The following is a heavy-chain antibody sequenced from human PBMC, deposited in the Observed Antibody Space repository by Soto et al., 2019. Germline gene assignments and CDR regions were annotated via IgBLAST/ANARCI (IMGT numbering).Heavy chain of an antibody. J-gene: IGHJ4*02. CDR2: ISTTNSYI. Sequence: EVQLVESGGGLVKPGGSLRLSCAASGFRFSTYSMNWVRRAPGKGLEWVASISTTNSYIYYADSVRGRFTISRDNAKNSLFLQMNSLRAEDTAVYYCTRDPVPDSSGYFPFDYWGQGTLVTVSS. V-gene: IGHV3-21*01. CDR3: TRDPVPDSSGYFPFDY. D-gene: IGHD3-22*01. CDR1: GFRFSTYS.